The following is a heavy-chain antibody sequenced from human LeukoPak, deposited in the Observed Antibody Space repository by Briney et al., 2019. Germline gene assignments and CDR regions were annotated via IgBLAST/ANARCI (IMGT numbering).Heavy chain of an antibody. V-gene: IGHV3-33*08. CDR2: IWYDGSNE. Sequence: PGGSLRLSCAASGFTFSTYAMNWVRQAPGKGLEWVAVIWYDGSNEYYADSVKGRFTISRDNAKNTLYLQMNSLRAEDTAVYHCARDSASIAAAVYWYFDLWGRGTLVTVSS. D-gene: IGHD6-13*01. CDR1: GFTFSTYA. J-gene: IGHJ2*01. CDR3: ARDSASIAAAVYWYFDL.